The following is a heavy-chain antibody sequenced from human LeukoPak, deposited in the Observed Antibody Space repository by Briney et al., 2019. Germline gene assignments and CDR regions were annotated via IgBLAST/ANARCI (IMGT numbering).Heavy chain of an antibody. Sequence: GGSLRLSCAASGFTVSSNYMSWVRQAPGKGLEWVSYISSSSITIYYADSVKGRFTVSRDKAKNSLYLQMNSLRAEDTGVYYCARAGWTAYYYDSSGSLDYWGQGTLVTVSS. CDR1: GFTVSSNY. CDR2: ISSSSITI. CDR3: ARAGWTAYYYDSSGSLDY. J-gene: IGHJ4*02. D-gene: IGHD3-22*01. V-gene: IGHV3-48*01.